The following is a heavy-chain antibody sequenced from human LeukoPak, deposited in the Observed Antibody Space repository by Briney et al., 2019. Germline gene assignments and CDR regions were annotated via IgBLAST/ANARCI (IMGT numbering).Heavy chain of an antibody. CDR1: GFTFSNYW. V-gene: IGHV3-74*01. CDR2: INSDGINT. D-gene: IGHD3-22*01. J-gene: IGHJ5*02. CDR3: ARDLGQYYDTSDNWFDP. Sequence: PGGSLRLSCAASGFTFSNYWMHGLRQPPGKGLVWVSRINSDGINTSYADSVKGRFTISRDNAKNTLNLQMNSLRAEDTAVYYCARDLGQYYDTSDNWFDPWGQGTLVTVSS.